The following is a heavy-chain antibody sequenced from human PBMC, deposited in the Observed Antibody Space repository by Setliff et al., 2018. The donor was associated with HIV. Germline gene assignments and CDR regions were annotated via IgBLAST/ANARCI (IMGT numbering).Heavy chain of an antibody. J-gene: IGHJ4*02. D-gene: IGHD3-9*01. Sequence: GASVKVSCKASGYSFTFYGLNWVRQAPGQGLEWMGWISVYNGYTNYAQKLQDRVIMTTDTSTSTAYMELRSLRSDDTAVYYCARASDTLTGYYDYWGQGTLVTVSS. CDR2: ISVYNGYT. CDR3: ARASDTLTGYYDY. V-gene: IGHV1-18*01. CDR1: GYSFTFYG.